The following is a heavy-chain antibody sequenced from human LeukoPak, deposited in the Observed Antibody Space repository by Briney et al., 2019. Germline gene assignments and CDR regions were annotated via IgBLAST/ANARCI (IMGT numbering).Heavy chain of an antibody. CDR2: ISYDGSNK. V-gene: IGHV3-30-3*01. D-gene: IGHD3-3*01. Sequence: GSLRLSCAASGFTFSSYAMHWVRQAPGKGLEWVAVISYDGSNKYYADSVKGRFTISRDNSKNTLYLQMNSLRAEDTAVYYCARDTPTRYDFWSGYLDYWGQGTLVTVSS. CDR3: ARDTPTRYDFWSGYLDY. J-gene: IGHJ4*02. CDR1: GFTFSSYA.